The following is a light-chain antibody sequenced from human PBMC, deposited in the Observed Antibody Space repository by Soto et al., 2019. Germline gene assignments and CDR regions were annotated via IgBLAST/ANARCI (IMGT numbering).Light chain of an antibody. Sequence: EIVLTQSPGTLSLSPGERATLSCRASQSINNRYLAWYQQKPGQAPSLLIYAASSRATGIPDRFSGSGAGTDVTITISRLEPEDFAVDYCKQFGSSPGFTFGPGTKVDIK. V-gene: IGKV3-20*01. CDR3: KQFGSSPGFT. CDR1: QSINNRY. CDR2: AAS. J-gene: IGKJ3*01.